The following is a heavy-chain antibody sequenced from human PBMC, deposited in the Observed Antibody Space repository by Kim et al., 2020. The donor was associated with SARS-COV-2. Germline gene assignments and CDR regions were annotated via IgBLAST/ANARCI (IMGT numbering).Heavy chain of an antibody. D-gene: IGHD6-13*01. Sequence: GGSLRLSCAASGFTFSSYGMHWVRQAPGKGLEWVAVISYDGSNKYYADSVKGRFTISRDNSKNTLYLQMNSLRAEDTAVYYCAKGAGYSSSWCVYWGQGT. CDR1: GFTFSSYG. V-gene: IGHV3-30*18. J-gene: IGHJ4*02. CDR3: AKGAGYSSSWCVY. CDR2: ISYDGSNK.